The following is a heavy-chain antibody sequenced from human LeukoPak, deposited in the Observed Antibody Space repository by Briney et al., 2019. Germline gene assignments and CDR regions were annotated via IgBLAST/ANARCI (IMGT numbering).Heavy chain of an antibody. CDR3: ARAKLDDCGGVCDQYFQH. CDR1: GYTFTGYY. V-gene: IGHV1-2*02. D-gene: IGHD2-21*02. Sequence: GASVKVSCKASGYTFTGYYMHWVRQAPGQGLEWMGWINPNSGGTNFAQKFQGRVTLTRDTSINTAYMELGSLRSDDTAVYYCARAKLDDCGGVCDQYFQHWGQGTLVTVSS. J-gene: IGHJ1*01. CDR2: INPNSGGT.